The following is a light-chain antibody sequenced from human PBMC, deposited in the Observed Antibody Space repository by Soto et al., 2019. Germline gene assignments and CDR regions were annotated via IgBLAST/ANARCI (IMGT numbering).Light chain of an antibody. CDR3: SSYTSSSTPL. CDR1: SSDVGAYNY. CDR2: DVI. V-gene: IGLV2-14*01. Sequence: QSALTQPASVSGSPGRSITISCTGTSSDVGAYNYVSWYQQYPGKAPKLMIYDVINRPSGVSNRFSGSKSGNTASLTISGLQAEDEADYYCSSYTSSSTPLFGGGTKLTVL. J-gene: IGLJ2*01.